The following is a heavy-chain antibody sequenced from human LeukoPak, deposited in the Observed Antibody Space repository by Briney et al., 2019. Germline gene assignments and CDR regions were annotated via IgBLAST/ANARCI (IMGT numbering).Heavy chain of an antibody. CDR2: ISSSSSYI. CDR1: GFTFSSYS. V-gene: IGHV3-21*01. CDR3: ARGRIAVAGQEKMDY. Sequence: GGSLRLSCAASGFTFSSYSMNWVRQAPGKGLEWVSSISSSSSYIYYADSVKGRFTISRDNAKNSLYLQMNSLRAEDTAVYYCARGRIAVAGQEKMDYWGQGTLVTVSS. D-gene: IGHD6-19*01. J-gene: IGHJ4*02.